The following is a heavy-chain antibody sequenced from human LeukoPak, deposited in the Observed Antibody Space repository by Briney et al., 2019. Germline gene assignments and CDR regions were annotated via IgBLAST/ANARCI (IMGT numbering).Heavy chain of an antibody. D-gene: IGHD6-19*01. J-gene: IGHJ5*02. CDR2: ISYDGSNK. CDR1: EFTFSSNA. V-gene: IGHV3-30*14. Sequence: GGSLRLSCAASEFTFSSNAMHWVRQAPGKGLEWVTLISYDGSNKYYADSVKGRFTISRDNSKNTLYLQMNSLRAEDTAVYYCARDYIAVAGYNWFDPWGQGTLVTVSS. CDR3: ARDYIAVAGYNWFDP.